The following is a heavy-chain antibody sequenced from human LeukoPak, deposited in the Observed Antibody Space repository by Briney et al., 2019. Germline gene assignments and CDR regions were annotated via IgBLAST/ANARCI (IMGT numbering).Heavy chain of an antibody. CDR1: GDTFTNYG. CDR3: ARVSYCSGGSCLNYFDY. J-gene: IGHJ4*02. Sequence: ASVKVSCKASGDTFTNYGFTWVRQAPGQGLAWMGWISAYNGKTNYAQKLQGRVTMTTDTSTSTAYMELRSLRSDDTAVYYCARVSYCSGGSCLNYFDYWGQGTLVTVSS. V-gene: IGHV1-18*01. D-gene: IGHD2-15*01. CDR2: ISAYNGKT.